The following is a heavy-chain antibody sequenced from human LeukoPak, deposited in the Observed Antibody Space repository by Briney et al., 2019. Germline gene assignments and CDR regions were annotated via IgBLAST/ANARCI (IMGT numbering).Heavy chain of an antibody. J-gene: IGHJ4*02. Sequence: GGSPRLSCAASGFIFSKYWMDWVRQVPGKGLEWVANMKGDGSEIYYVDSVKGRFTISRDNAKNSLYLQMNNLRAEDTAIYYSARDLGWLLLDYWGQGTLVTVSS. CDR2: MKGDGSEI. CDR3: ARDLGWLLLDY. D-gene: IGHD2-15*01. V-gene: IGHV3-7*03. CDR1: GFIFSKYW.